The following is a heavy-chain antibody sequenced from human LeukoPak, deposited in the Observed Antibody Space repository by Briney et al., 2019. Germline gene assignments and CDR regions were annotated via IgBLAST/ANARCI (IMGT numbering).Heavy chain of an antibody. CDR2: INHSGST. CDR3: ARGPGALLH. J-gene: IGHJ4*02. Sequence: PSETLSLTCAVYGGSFSGYYWSWIRQPPGKGLEWIGEINHSGSTNYNPSLKSRVTMSVDTSKNQFSLKLSSVTAADTAVYYCARGPGALLHWGQGILVTVSS. V-gene: IGHV4-34*01. CDR1: GGSFSGYY. D-gene: IGHD3-10*01.